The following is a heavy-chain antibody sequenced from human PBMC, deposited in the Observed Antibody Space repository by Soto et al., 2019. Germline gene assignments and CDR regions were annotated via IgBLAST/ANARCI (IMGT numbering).Heavy chain of an antibody. J-gene: IGHJ6*02. CDR2: IDSNGGT. D-gene: IGHD4-4*01. V-gene: IGHV4-59*08. CDR3: VRQGVGRLHGLVDV. Sequence: QVQLQESGPGLVKPSETLSLTCTVSDDSSSNSNWSWIRQPPGRRLEWIGYIDSNGGTSDNPSLQSRVTISIDTSTKHIFLKVISVTAADTAVYYCVRQGVGRLHGLVDVWGQGTTVTVSS. CDR1: DDSSSNSN.